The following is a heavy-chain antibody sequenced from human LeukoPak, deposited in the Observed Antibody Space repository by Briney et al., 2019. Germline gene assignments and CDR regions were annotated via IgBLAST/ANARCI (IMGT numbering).Heavy chain of an antibody. CDR2: IYYSGST. CDR3: ARSGGIAVAGTNWFDP. Sequence: SETLSLTCTVSGGSISSYYWSWIRQPPGKGLEWIGCIYYSGSTNYNPSLKSRVTISVDTSKNQFSLKLSSVTAADTAVYYCARSGGIAVAGTNWFDPWGQGTLVTVSS. D-gene: IGHD6-19*01. J-gene: IGHJ5*02. V-gene: IGHV4-59*01. CDR1: GGSISSYY.